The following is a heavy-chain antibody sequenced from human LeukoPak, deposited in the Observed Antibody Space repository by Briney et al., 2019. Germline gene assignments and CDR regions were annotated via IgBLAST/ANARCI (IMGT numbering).Heavy chain of an antibody. Sequence: ASVKVSCKASGYTFTGYYMHWVRQAPGQGLEWMGWINPNSGGTNYAQKFQGRVTMTRDTSVSTAYMELSRLRSDDTAVYYCARESGEMATICLDYWGQGTLVTVSS. CDR1: GYTFTGYY. D-gene: IGHD5-24*01. J-gene: IGHJ4*02. CDR3: ARESGEMATICLDY. V-gene: IGHV1-2*02. CDR2: INPNSGGT.